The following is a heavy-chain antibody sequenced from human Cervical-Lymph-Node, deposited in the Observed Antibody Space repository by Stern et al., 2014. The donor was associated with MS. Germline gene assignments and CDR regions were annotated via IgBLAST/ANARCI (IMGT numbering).Heavy chain of an antibody. CDR3: ARDRDWNLDY. CDR1: GYTFPTNG. Sequence: LQLVESGAEAMQPAASVKVSCKASGYTFPTNGISWVLQAPGQGLEWMGWLSANSGNTKYSSNFQGRVTMTADTSPITGSMELRSLTSDDTAVYYCARDRDWNLDYWGQGTLVTVSS. J-gene: IGHJ4*02. D-gene: IGHD1-1*01. CDR2: LSANSGNT. V-gene: IGHV1-18*01.